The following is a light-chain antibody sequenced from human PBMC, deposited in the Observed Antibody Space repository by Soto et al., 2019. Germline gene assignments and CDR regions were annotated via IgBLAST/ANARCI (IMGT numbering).Light chain of an antibody. J-gene: IGKJ1*01. V-gene: IGKV1-27*01. Sequence: DIQSTQILSSLTPPDGDRDTITCRASQGFINYLSWYQQKPGTVPTLLIFAAATLQAGVASRFCGGSCCTDFTFTIISLQPEDVVAYYCRKDNSVPWTFGQGTKVDNK. CDR3: RKDNSVPWT. CDR2: AAA. CDR1: QGFINY.